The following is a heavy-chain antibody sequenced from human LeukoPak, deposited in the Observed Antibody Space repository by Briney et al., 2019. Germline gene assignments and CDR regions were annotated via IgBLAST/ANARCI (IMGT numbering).Heavy chain of an antibody. CDR1: GFTFSSYG. CDR2: ISYDGSNK. CDR3: ANDRGRLPFDY. V-gene: IGHV3-30*18. Sequence: PGGSLRLSCAASGFTFSSYGMHWVRQAPGKGLEWVAVISYDGSNKYYADSVKGRFTISRDNSKNTLYLQMNSLRAADTAVYYCANDRGRLPFDYWGQGTLVTVSS. J-gene: IGHJ4*02. D-gene: IGHD3-16*01.